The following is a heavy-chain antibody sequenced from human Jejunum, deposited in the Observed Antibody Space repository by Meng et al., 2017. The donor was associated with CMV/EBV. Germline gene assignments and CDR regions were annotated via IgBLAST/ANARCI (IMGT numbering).Heavy chain of an antibody. CDR1: GFNFDEYA. CDR2: ISSNSDSI. V-gene: IGHV3-9*01. D-gene: IGHD1-26*01. J-gene: IGHJ3*01. CDR3: AKGDGSYYESAFIV. Sequence: GFNFDEYAMHWVRLSPGKGLEWVAAISSNSDSIAYADSVRGRFIISRDNAKKALYLEMNSLRVDDTALYYCAKGDGSYYESAFIVWGQGTWVTVSS.